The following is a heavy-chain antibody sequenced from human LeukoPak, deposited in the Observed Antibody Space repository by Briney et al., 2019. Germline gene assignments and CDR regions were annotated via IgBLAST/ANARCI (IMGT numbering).Heavy chain of an antibody. D-gene: IGHD6-19*01. J-gene: IGHJ4*02. CDR1: GFSFSSYW. V-gene: IGHV3-74*01. Sequence: GGSLSLSCAVSGFSFSSYWMHWVRHAPGKGLVWVSRINSDGSSTSYADSVKGRFTISRDNAKNTLYLQMNSLRAEDTAVYYCARVKYSSGWYIFLDYWGQGTLVTVSS. CDR3: ARVKYSSGWYIFLDY. CDR2: INSDGSST.